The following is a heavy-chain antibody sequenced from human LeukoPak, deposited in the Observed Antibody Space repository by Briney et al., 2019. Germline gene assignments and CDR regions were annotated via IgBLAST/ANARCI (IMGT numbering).Heavy chain of an antibody. CDR1: GFTFSSNS. Sequence: PGGSLRLSCTVSGFTFSSNSMSWVRQAPGKGLEWVLSISSSSSYIYYADSVKGRFTISRDNAKNSLYLQMNSLRAEDTAVYYCARDRWPGYFDYWGQGTLVTVSS. CDR2: ISSSSSYI. D-gene: IGHD2-15*01. J-gene: IGHJ4*02. CDR3: ARDRWPGYFDY. V-gene: IGHV3-21*01.